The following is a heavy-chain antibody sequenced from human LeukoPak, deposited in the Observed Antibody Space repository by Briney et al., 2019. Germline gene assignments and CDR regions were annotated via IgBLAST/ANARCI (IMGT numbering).Heavy chain of an antibody. CDR2: LYSDGNT. CDR3: ARGVEPLAANTLAY. CDR1: GFTVITND. J-gene: IGHJ4*02. D-gene: IGHD1-14*01. Sequence: GGSLRLSCAAPGFTVITNDMTWVRQAPGKGLEWVSVLYSDGNTKYADSVQGRFTISRGNSKNTLYLEMNSLSPDDTAVYYCARGVEPLAANTLAYWGQGTLVTVSS. V-gene: IGHV3-53*01.